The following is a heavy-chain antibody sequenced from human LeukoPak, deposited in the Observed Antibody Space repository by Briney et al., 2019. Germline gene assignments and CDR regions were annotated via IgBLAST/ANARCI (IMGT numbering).Heavy chain of an antibody. J-gene: IGHJ4*02. CDR2: ISWNSGSI. CDR1: GFTFDDYA. D-gene: IGHD6-19*01. V-gene: IGHV3-9*01. Sequence: PGGSLRLSCAASGFTFDDYAMHWVRHAPGKGLEWVSGISWNSGSIGCADSVKGRFTISRDNAKNSLYLQMNSLRAEDTALYYCAKDMRSGWYNGYDYWGQGTLVTVSS. CDR3: AKDMRSGWYNGYDY.